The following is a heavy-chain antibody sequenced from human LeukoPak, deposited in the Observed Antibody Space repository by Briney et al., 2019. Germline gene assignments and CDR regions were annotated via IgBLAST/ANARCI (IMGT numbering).Heavy chain of an antibody. V-gene: IGHV4-61*02. CDR2: IYTSGST. D-gene: IGHD3-22*01. CDR3: ARGDYYDSSGYYYGHAFDI. Sequence: SETLSLTCTVSGGSISSGSYYCRWIRQPAGKGLEWIGRIYTSGSTNYNPSLKSRVTISVDTSKNQFSLKLSSVTAADTAVYYCARGDYYDSSGYYYGHAFDIWGQGTMVTVS. J-gene: IGHJ3*02. CDR1: GGSISSGSYY.